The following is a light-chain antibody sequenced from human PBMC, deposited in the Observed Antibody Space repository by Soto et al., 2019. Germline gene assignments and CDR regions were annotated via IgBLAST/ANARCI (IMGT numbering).Light chain of an antibody. Sequence: EIVLTQSPGTLSLSPGERATLSFRASQSVSSSYLAWYQQKPGQAPRLLISGASSRDTGIPDRFSGSGSGTDLTLNTSCLDPEDFAVYYCEQYDSSQTFGQGTKVEIE. CDR3: EQYDSSQT. J-gene: IGKJ1*01. CDR1: QSVSSSY. CDR2: GAS. V-gene: IGKV3-20*01.